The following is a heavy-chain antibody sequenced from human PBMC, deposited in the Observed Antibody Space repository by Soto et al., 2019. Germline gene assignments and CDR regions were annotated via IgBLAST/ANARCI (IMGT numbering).Heavy chain of an antibody. CDR1: GGTFSSYA. CDR2: IIPIFGTA. V-gene: IGHV1-69*06. J-gene: IGHJ4*02. CDR3: ASSADILTGYYAY. D-gene: IGHD3-9*01. Sequence: SVKVSCKASGGTFSSYAISWVRQAPGQGLEWMGGIIPIFGTANYAQKFQGRVTITADKSTSTAYMELSSLRSEDTAVYYCASSADILTGYYAYRGQGTLVTVSS.